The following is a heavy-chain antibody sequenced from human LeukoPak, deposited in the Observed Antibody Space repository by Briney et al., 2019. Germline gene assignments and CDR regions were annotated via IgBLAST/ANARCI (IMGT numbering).Heavy chain of an antibody. CDR1: GFDFSTYD. Sequence: HAGGSLRLSCAASGFDFSTYDMHWVRQAPGKGLEWVAFIRSDGSYKYYADSVKGRFTISRDNSKNTLYLQMNSLRAEDTAVYYCAKHLTTSIRAFDIWGQGTMVTVSS. J-gene: IGHJ3*02. CDR3: AKHLTTSIRAFDI. CDR2: IRSDGSYK. D-gene: IGHD2/OR15-2a*01. V-gene: IGHV3-30*02.